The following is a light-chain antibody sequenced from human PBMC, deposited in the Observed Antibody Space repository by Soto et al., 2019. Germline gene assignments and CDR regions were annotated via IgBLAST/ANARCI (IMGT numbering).Light chain of an antibody. CDR2: EAC. CDR3: QQRSTWPT. J-gene: IGKJ4*01. CDR1: QSVSSS. V-gene: IGKV3-11*01. Sequence: EIVLTQSPATLSLSPGERATLSCRASQSVSSSLAWYQQKPGQAPRLLIYEACNRATGIPARFSGSGSGTDFTLTISSLEPEDFAVYYCQQRSTWPTFGGGTKVDI.